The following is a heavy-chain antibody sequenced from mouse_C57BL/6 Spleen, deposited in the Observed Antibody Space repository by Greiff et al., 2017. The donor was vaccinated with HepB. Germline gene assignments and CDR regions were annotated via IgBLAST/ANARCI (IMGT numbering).Heavy chain of an antibody. CDR1: GYTFTSYG. D-gene: IGHD2-2*01. Sequence: QVQLQQSGAELARPGASVKLSCKASGYTFTSYGISWVKQRTGQGLEWIGEIYPRSGNTYYNEKFKGKATLTADKSSSTAYMELRSLTSEDSAVYFCASYGYEDWFAYWGQGTLVTVSA. CDR2: IYPRSGNT. J-gene: IGHJ3*01. CDR3: ASYGYEDWFAY. V-gene: IGHV1-81*01.